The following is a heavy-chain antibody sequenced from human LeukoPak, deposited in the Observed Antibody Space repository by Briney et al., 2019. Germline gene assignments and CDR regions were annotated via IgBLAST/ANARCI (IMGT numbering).Heavy chain of an antibody. V-gene: IGHV3-74*01. D-gene: IGHD4-17*01. J-gene: IGHJ4*02. CDR1: GFAFSSYW. Sequence: GGSLRLSCAASGFAFSSYWMHWVRQAPGKGLVWVSRINSDGTSTSYADSVKGRFTISRDNAKNTLYLQMNSLRAEDTAVYYCVSFNGDYDGHIDFWGQGTLVTVSS. CDR3: VSFNGDYDGHIDF. CDR2: INSDGTST.